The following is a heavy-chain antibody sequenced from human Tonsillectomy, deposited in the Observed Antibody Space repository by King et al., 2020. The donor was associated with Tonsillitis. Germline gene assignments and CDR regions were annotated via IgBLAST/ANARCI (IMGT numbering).Heavy chain of an antibody. CDR2: IRSKAYGGTT. D-gene: IGHD4-17*01. J-gene: IGHJ6*03. CDR3: TRDGDYVRKHYYYYMDV. V-gene: IGHV3-49*04. Sequence: VQLVESGGGLVQPGRSLRLSCTASGFTFGDYAMSWVRQAPGKGLEWVGFIRSKAYGGTTEYAASVKGRFTISRDDYKSIAYLQMNSLKTEDTTVYYCTRDGDYVRKHYYYYMDVWGKGTTVTVSS. CDR1: GFTFGDYA.